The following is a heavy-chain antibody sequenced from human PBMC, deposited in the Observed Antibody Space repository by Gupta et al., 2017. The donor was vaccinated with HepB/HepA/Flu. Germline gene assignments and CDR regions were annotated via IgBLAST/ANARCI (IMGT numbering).Heavy chain of an antibody. CDR3: ARHVRNVVPSTHYDAFDI. CDR1: GGSISSTRYY. Sequence: QLQLPESGPGLVRPSETLSLTCTVSGGSISSTRYYWGWIRQPPGKGLEWIGSIYYSGSTYYNPSLKSRVTISVDTSKNQFSLKLSSVNAADTAVYYCARHVRNVVPSTHYDAFDIWGQGTMVTVSA. J-gene: IGHJ3*02. V-gene: IGHV4-39*01. D-gene: IGHD2-2*01. CDR2: IYYSGST.